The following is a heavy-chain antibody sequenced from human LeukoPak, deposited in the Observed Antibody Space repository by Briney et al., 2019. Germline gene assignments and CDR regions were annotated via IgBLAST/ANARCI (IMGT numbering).Heavy chain of an antibody. CDR3: VKAVSGSYYTGTPFDY. CDR2: ISANAGGT. V-gene: IGHV3-64D*09. D-gene: IGHD1-26*01. CDR1: GFTFSTYA. Sequence: GGSLRLSCSASGFTFSTYALHWVRQTPGKGLEYVSTISANAGGTYYADSVKGRYIISRDNSENTLYLQMPSLRAEDTAVYYCVKAVSGSYYTGTPFDYWGQGTLVTVSS. J-gene: IGHJ4*02.